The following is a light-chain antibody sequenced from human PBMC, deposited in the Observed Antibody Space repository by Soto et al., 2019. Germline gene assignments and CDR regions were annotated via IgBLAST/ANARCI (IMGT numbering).Light chain of an antibody. J-gene: IGKJ4*01. Sequence: DIVMTQSPDSLAVSLGERATINCKSSQSVLYSSNNKNYLAWYQQKPGQPPKLPIYWASTRDSGVPDRFSGSGSGKDFTLTISSLQAEDVAVYYCQQYYSTPLTFGGGTKVEIK. CDR2: WAS. CDR3: QQYYSTPLT. V-gene: IGKV4-1*01. CDR1: QSVLYSSNNKNY.